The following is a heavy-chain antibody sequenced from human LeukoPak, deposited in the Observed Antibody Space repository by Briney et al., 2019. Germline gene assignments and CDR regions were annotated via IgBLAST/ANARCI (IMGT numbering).Heavy chain of an antibody. Sequence: GGSLRLSCAASGFTLSSNAMSWVRQAPGKGLEWVSGISGSGGSTYYADSVKGRFTISRDNSKNTLYLQMNSLRAEDTAAYYCAKDTGGTYYWGQGTLVTVSS. V-gene: IGHV3-23*01. J-gene: IGHJ4*02. CDR2: ISGSGGST. D-gene: IGHD3-16*01. CDR1: GFTLSSNA. CDR3: AKDTGGTYY.